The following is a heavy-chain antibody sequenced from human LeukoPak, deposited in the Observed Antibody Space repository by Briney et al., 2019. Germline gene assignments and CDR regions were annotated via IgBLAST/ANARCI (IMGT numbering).Heavy chain of an antibody. V-gene: IGHV3-64D*06. CDR2: ITSNGGST. D-gene: IGHD3-10*01. CDR3: VKAQRTVREPKGAFDI. CDR1: GFTFSNYP. Sequence: GGSLRLSCSASGFTFSNYPMHWVRQAPGKGLEYVSAITSNGGSTYYADSVKGRFTISRDNSKNTLYLQMSSLRAEDTAVYYCVKAQRTVREPKGAFDIWGQGTMVTVSS. J-gene: IGHJ3*02.